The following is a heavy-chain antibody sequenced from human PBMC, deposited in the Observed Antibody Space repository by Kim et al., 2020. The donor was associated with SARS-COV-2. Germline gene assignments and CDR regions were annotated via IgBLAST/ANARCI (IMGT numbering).Heavy chain of an antibody. V-gene: IGHV3-23*01. CDR2: R. CDR3: ARGAWGTPCDF. J-gene: IGHJ4*02. D-gene: IGHD3-16*01. Sequence: RHYADSVKGRFTISRDDSKNTLYLQLNSLRAEDTAVYYCARGAWGTPCDFWGQGTLVTVSS.